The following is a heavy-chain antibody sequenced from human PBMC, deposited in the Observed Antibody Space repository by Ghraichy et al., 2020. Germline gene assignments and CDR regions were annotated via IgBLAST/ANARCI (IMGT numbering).Heavy chain of an antibody. J-gene: IGHJ4*02. CDR2: VSGGGGTT. Sequence: AAGGGGGGGSGVSGGGGTTYYAGAGGGRFTISRDNSKNTLYLQMNSLRAEDTAVYYCAKDPCTGGSCYGTLGYWGQGTRVTVSS. CDR3: AKDPCTGGSCYGTLGY. D-gene: IGHD2-15*01. V-gene: IGHV3-23*01.